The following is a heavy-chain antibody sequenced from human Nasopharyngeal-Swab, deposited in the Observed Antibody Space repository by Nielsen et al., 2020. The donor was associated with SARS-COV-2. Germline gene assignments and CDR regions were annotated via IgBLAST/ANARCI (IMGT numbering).Heavy chain of an antibody. CDR2: ISGSGGST. D-gene: IGHD2/OR15-2a*01. J-gene: IGHJ2*01. CDR1: GFTFSSYA. V-gene: IGHV3-23*01. Sequence: GGSLRLSCAASGFTFSSYAMSWVRQAPGKGLEWVSAISGSGGSTYYADSVKGRFTISRDNSENTLYLQMSSLRAEDTAVYYCAKGGSRTTDITIYWYFDLWGRGTLVTVSS. CDR3: AKGGSRTTDITIYWYFDL.